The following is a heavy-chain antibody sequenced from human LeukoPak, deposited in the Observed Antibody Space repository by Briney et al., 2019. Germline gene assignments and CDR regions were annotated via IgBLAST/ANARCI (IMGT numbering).Heavy chain of an antibody. Sequence: GGSLRLSCAASGFTFSSYAMHWVRQAPGKGLEWVAVISYDGSNKYYADSVKGRFTISRDNSKNTLYLQMNSLRAEDTAVYYCAREGRITGTTLGNWFDPWGQGTLVTVSS. J-gene: IGHJ5*02. CDR2: ISYDGSNK. V-gene: IGHV3-30-3*01. CDR1: GFTFSSYA. D-gene: IGHD1-7*01. CDR3: AREGRITGTTLGNWFDP.